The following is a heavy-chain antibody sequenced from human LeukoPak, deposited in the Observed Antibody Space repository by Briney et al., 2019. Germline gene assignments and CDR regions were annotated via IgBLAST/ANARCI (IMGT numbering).Heavy chain of an antibody. Sequence: ASVMVSCKASGYTFTGYYMHWVRQAPGQGLEWMGWINPNSGGTNYAQKFQGRVTMTRDTSISTAYMELSRLRSDDTAVYYCAREPKGIVGAADYWGQGTLVTVSS. CDR2: INPNSGGT. CDR3: AREPKGIVGAADY. CDR1: GYTFTGYY. D-gene: IGHD1-26*01. J-gene: IGHJ4*02. V-gene: IGHV1-2*02.